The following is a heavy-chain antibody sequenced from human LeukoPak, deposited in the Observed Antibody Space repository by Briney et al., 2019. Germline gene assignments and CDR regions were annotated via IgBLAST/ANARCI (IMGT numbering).Heavy chain of an antibody. Sequence: HPGGSLRLSCAASGFTFSSYAMTWVRQAPGKGLEWVSAIRGSGGSTYHADSVKGRFTISRDNSKNTLYLQMNSLRAEDTAVYYCAKNMGWFGESSNYYGMDVWGQGTTVTVSS. J-gene: IGHJ6*02. V-gene: IGHV3-23*01. D-gene: IGHD3-10*01. CDR2: IRGSGGST. CDR3: AKNMGWFGESSNYYGMDV. CDR1: GFTFSSYA.